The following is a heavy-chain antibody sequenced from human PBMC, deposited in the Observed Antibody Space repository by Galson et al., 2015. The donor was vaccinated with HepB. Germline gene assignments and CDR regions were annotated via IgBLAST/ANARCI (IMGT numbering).Heavy chain of an antibody. D-gene: IGHD3-22*01. Sequence: SLRLSCAASGFTFSSYAMHWVRQAPGKGLEWVAVISYDGSNKYYADSVKGRFTISRDNSKNALYLQMNSLRAEDTAVYYCARWGSSGYYSRYWGQGTLVTVSS. J-gene: IGHJ4*02. CDR1: GFTFSSYA. V-gene: IGHV3-30*04. CDR2: ISYDGSNK. CDR3: ARWGSSGYYSRY.